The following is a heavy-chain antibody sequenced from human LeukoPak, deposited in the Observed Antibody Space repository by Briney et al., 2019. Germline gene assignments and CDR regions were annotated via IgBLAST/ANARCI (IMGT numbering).Heavy chain of an antibody. CDR1: GGSFSGYY. CDR3: ATDLGDYGDYVRC. V-gene: IGHV3-15*01. CDR2: IKSDGGTT. J-gene: IGHJ4*02. Sequence: ETLSLTCAVYGGSFSGYYWSWVRQAPGKGLEWVGRIKSDGGTTDYAAPVKGRFSISRDDPKNTLYLQMNSLEAEDTAVYYCATDLGDYGDYVRCWGQGALVTVSS. D-gene: IGHD4-17*01.